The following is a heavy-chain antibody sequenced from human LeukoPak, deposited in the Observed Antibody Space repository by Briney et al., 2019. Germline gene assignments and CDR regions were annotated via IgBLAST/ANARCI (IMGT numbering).Heavy chain of an antibody. CDR3: ARDPAPYYYGSGSYYQSHYFDY. D-gene: IGHD3-10*01. CDR1: GGSISSSSYY. CDR2: IYYSGST. V-gene: IGHV4-39*07. Sequence: SETLSLTCTVSGGSISSSSYYWGWIRQPPGKGLEWIGSIYYSGSTYYNPSLKSRVTISVDKSKNQFSLKLSSVTAADTAVYYCARDPAPYYYGSGSYYQSHYFDYWGQGTLVTVSS. J-gene: IGHJ4*02.